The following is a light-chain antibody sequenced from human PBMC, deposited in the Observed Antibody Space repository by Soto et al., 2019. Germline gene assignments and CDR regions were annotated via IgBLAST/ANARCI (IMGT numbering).Light chain of an antibody. Sequence: ESVLTQSPGTLSLSPGERATLSCRASQSVTNSFLAWYHQRPGQAPRLLIYGVSSRASGVPDRFSGSGSGTDLTLRSSRLEPEDFALYFCQQYGSSPYTFGQGPKLEIK. J-gene: IGKJ2*01. CDR1: QSVTNSF. CDR3: QQYGSSPYT. CDR2: GVS. V-gene: IGKV3-20*01.